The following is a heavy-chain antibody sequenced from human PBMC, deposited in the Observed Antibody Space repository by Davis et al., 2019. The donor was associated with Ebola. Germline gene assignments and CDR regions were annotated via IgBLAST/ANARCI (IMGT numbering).Heavy chain of an antibody. CDR1: GGSISSGDYY. CDR3: ARAGITGIHLSY. Sequence: PSETLSLTCTVSGGSISSGDYYWSWIRQPPGKGLEWIGYIYYSGSTNYNPSLKSRVTISVDTSKNQFSLKLSSVTAADTAVYYCARAGITGIHLSYWGQGTLVTVSS. V-gene: IGHV4-61*08. D-gene: IGHD1-20*01. CDR2: IYYSGST. J-gene: IGHJ4*02.